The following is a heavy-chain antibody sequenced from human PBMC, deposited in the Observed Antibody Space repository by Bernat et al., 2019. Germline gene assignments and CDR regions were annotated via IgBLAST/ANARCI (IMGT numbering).Heavy chain of an antibody. J-gene: IGHJ4*02. Sequence: EVQLLESGGGLVQPGGSLRLSCAASGFTFSSYAMSWVRQAPGKGLEWVSAISGSGGSTYYADSVKGRFTISRDNSKNTLYLQMNSLRAEDTAVYYCATTPKPKTYYYESSGYYYFDYWGQGTLVTVSS. V-gene: IGHV3-23*01. CDR1: GFTFSSYA. CDR2: ISGSGGST. CDR3: ATTPKPKTYYYESSGYYYFDY. D-gene: IGHD3-22*01.